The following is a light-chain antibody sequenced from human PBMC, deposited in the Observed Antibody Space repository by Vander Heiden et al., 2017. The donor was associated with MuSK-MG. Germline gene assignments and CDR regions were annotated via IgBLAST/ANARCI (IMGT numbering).Light chain of an antibody. CDR3: SSYRSYNPVE. Sequence: QSALTQPASVSGSLGQSITISCTGTRSDIGGFNYVSWFQQHPGKAPKVMIYDVSKRPSGGSNRFSCSKSGTPASLTISWLQAEDEADYYCSSYRSYNPVEFGGGTKVTVV. V-gene: IGLV2-14*03. CDR2: DVS. CDR1: RSDIGGFNY. J-gene: IGLJ2*01.